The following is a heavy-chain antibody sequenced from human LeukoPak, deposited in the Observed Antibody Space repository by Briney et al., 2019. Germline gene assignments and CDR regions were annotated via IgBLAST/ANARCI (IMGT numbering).Heavy chain of an antibody. D-gene: IGHD3-22*01. Sequence: GGSLRLSCAASGFTFSSYAMSWVRQAPGKGLEWVSAISGSGGSTYYADSVKGRFTISRDNSKNTLYLQMNSLRAEDTAVYYCANRYYYDSSGYYYRYWGQGTLVTVSS. CDR1: GFTFSSYA. CDR2: ISGSGGST. CDR3: ANRYYYDSSGYYYRY. J-gene: IGHJ4*02. V-gene: IGHV3-23*01.